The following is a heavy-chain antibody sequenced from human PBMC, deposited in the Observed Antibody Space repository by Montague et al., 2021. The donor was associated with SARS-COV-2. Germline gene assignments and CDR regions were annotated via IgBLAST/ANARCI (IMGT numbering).Heavy chain of an antibody. Sequence: SETLSLACTVSGYSISSGYYWGWIRQPPGKGLEWIGSIYHSGSTYYNPSLKSRVTIPVDTSKNQFSLKLSSVTAADTAVYCCARDCYDYGSGSYQRWFDPWGQGTLVTVSS. V-gene: IGHV4-38-2*02. CDR3: ARDCYDYGSGSYQRWFDP. J-gene: IGHJ5*02. CDR2: IYHSGST. CDR1: GYSISSGYY. D-gene: IGHD3-10*01.